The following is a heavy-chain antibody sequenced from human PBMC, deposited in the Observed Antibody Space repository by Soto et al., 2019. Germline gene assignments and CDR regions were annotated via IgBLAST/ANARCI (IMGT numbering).Heavy chain of an antibody. CDR3: ATVLVGATRHPDSDS. D-gene: IGHD2-15*01. CDR1: GGSINNNNYY. J-gene: IGHJ4*02. Sequence: PWETLSLTCTVSGGSINNNNYYWAWIRQPPGKGLSWIASIYYDGSAYYNSSLKSRVTISRDTSKNHSSLRLTSMTAADTAVYYCATVLVGATRHPDSDSWGQGTLVTVSS. CDR2: IYYDGSA. V-gene: IGHV4-39*02.